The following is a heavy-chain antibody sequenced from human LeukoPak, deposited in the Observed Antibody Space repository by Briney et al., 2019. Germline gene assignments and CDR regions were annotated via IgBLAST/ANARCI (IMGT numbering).Heavy chain of an antibody. Sequence: GGSLRLSCAASGFTFSDYYMSWIRQAPGKGLEWVSYISSSGSTIYYADSVKGRFTISRDNAKNSLYLQMNSLRAEDTAVYYCARDLDVVVPAAMNWFDPWGQGTLVTVSS. CDR2: ISSSGSTI. J-gene: IGHJ5*02. CDR1: GFTFSDYY. CDR3: ARDLDVVVPAAMNWFDP. V-gene: IGHV3-11*01. D-gene: IGHD2-2*01.